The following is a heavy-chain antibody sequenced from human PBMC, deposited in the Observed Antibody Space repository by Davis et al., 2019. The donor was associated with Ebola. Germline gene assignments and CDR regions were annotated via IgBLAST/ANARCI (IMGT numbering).Heavy chain of an antibody. CDR3: ARVRHYGMDV. J-gene: IGHJ6*02. CDR2: IKQDGSEK. Sequence: GESLKISCAGSGFTFTNAWMNWVRQAPGKGLEWVANIKQDGSEKYYVDSVKGRFTISRDSAKNSLYLQMNSLRAEDTAVYYCARVRHYGMDVWGQGTTVTVSS. V-gene: IGHV3-7*01. CDR1: GFTFTNAW.